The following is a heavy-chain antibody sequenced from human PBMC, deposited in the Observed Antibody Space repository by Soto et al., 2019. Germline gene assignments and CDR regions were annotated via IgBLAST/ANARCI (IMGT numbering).Heavy chain of an antibody. CDR3: AAGVTYDGNFDI. CDR2: IVVGSGNT. D-gene: IGHD5-12*01. Sequence: QMQLVQSGPEVKKPGTSVKVSCKASGFTFTSSAMQWVRQARGQRLEWIGWIVVGSGNTNYAQKFQERVSITRDMSARTAYMELSSLRSEDTAVYYCAAGVTYDGNFDIWGQGTMVTVSS. CDR1: GFTFTSSA. J-gene: IGHJ3*02. V-gene: IGHV1-58*02.